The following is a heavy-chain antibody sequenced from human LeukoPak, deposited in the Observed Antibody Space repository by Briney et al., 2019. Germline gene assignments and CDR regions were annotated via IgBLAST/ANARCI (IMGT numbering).Heavy chain of an antibody. CDR2: ISGSGGST. CDR1: GFTFSSYA. Sequence: SGGSLRLSCAASGFTFSSYATSWVRQAPGKGLEWVSAISGSGGSTYYADSVKGRFTISRDNSKNTLYLQMNSLRAEDTAVYYCAKGSAAGYCSGGSCYYGYYFDYWGQGTLVTVSS. D-gene: IGHD2-15*01. J-gene: IGHJ4*02. V-gene: IGHV3-23*01. CDR3: AKGSAAGYCSGGSCYYGYYFDY.